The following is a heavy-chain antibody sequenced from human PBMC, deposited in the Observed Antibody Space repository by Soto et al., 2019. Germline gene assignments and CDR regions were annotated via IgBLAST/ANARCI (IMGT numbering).Heavy chain of an antibody. Sequence: ASVKVSCKASGYTFTSYGIHWVRQAPGQRLEWMGWINAANGDTKYSPKFQGRVTITRDTSASTAYMELSSLRSEDTAVYYRAKDFGGLYNWFDPWGQGTLVTVSS. D-gene: IGHD3-16*01. J-gene: IGHJ5*02. CDR2: INAANGDT. V-gene: IGHV1-3*01. CDR1: GYTFTSYG. CDR3: AKDFGGLYNWFDP.